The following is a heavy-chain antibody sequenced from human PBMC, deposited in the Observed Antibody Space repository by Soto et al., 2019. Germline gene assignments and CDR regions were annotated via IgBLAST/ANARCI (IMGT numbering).Heavy chain of an antibody. D-gene: IGHD3-16*01. CDR1: GFTFSSYA. V-gene: IGHV3-30*04. J-gene: IGHJ3*02. CDR2: ISYDGSNK. CDR3: AREALGDWGGPASAFDI. Sequence: GGSLRLSCAASGFTFSSYAMHWVRQAPGKGLEWVAVISYDGSNKYYADSVKGRFTISRDNSKNTLYLQMNSLRAEDTAVYYCAREALGDWGGPASAFDIWGQGTMVTVSS.